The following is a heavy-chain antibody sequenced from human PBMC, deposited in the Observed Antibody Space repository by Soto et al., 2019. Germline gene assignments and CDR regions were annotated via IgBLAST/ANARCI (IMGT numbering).Heavy chain of an antibody. CDR1: GFTFSSYW. D-gene: IGHD1-1*01. J-gene: IGHJ6*02. CDR2: IYTDGTTT. V-gene: IGHV3-74*01. CDR3: ARGIRNTSGVDV. Sequence: EVQLVESGGGLVQPGGSLSLSCAASGFTFSSYWMHWVRQAPGKGLVWVSRIYTDGTTTNYADSVKGRFTISRDNAKNTLYLQMNSLRAEDTAVYYCARGIRNTSGVDVWGQGTTVTVS.